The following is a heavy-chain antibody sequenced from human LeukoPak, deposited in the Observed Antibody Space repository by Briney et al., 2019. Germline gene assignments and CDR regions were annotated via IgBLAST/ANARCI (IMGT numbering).Heavy chain of an antibody. D-gene: IGHD3-10*01. J-gene: IGHJ3*02. CDR1: GGSISSSSYY. V-gene: IGHV4-39*07. CDR3: AREVKSDDYYGSGSSYAFDI. CDR2: IYYSGST. Sequence: SETLSLTCTVSGGSISSSSYYWGWIRQPPGKGLEWIGSIYYSGSTYYNPSLKSRVTISVDTSKNQFSLKLSSVTAADTAVYYCAREVKSDDYYGSGSSYAFDIWGQGTMVTVSS.